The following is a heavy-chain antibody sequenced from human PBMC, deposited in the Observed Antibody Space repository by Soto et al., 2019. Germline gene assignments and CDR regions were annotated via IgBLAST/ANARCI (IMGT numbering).Heavy chain of an antibody. CDR2: IIPIFGTA. CDR1: GGTFSSYA. CDR3: ARIGQYYVYVWGSYRSGWFDP. D-gene: IGHD3-16*02. Sequence: QVQLVQSGAEVKKPGSSVNVSCKASGGTFSSYAISWVRQAPGQGLEWMGGIIPIFGTANYAQKFQGRVTITADKSTSTAYMELSSLRSEDTAVYYCARIGQYYVYVWGSYRSGWFDPWGQGTLVTVSS. V-gene: IGHV1-69*06. J-gene: IGHJ5*02.